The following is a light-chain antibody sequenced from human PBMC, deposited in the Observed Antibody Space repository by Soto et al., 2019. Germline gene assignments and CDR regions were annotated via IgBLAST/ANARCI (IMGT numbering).Light chain of an antibody. CDR2: DAS. V-gene: IGKV1-33*01. CDR1: QDINSY. Sequence: DIQMTQSPSSLSAYVGDRVTITCQASQDINSYLIWYQQKPGKVPKVLIYDASNFETGVPSRFSGSGSGTDFAFTISSLQPEDIATYYCQQYYSLPLTFGGGTKVHI. J-gene: IGKJ4*01. CDR3: QQYYSLPLT.